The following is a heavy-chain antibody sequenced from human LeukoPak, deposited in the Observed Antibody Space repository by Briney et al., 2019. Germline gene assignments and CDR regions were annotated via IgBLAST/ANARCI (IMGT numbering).Heavy chain of an antibody. CDR2: IYYTGST. D-gene: IGHD3-10*01. CDR1: GGSITSSAYY. V-gene: IGHV4-39*01. Sequence: PSQTLSLTCTVSGGSITSSAYYWGWIRQPPGKGLEWIGTIYYTGSTYYNPSLKSRATISVNTSKKQFSLKLSSVTATDTAVYYCARWFGKTLAGVYWGEGTLVTVSS. J-gene: IGHJ4*02. CDR3: ARWFGKTLAGVY.